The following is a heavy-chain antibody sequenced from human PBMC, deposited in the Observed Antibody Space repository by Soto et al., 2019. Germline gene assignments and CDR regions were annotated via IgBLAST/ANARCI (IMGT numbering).Heavy chain of an antibody. CDR3: ARRGLDYDSSGYHNLFDN. J-gene: IGHJ4*02. CDR2: IYYSGST. CDR1: GGSISSSSYY. Sequence: PSETLSLTCTVSGGSISSSSYYWGWIRQPPGKGLEWIGSIYYSGSTYYNPSLKSRVTISVDTSKNQFSLKLSSVTAADTAVYYCARRGLDYDSSGYHNLFDNWGKGTLVTVDS. D-gene: IGHD3-22*01. V-gene: IGHV4-39*01.